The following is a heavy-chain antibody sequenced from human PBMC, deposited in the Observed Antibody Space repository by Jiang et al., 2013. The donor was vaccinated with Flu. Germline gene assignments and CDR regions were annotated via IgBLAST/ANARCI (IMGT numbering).Heavy chain of an antibody. V-gene: IGHV4-59*02. CDR2: IYHSGST. Sequence: LSLTCTLSGGSVSSHYWSWIRQPPGKGLEWIGYIYHSGSTTXNPSLKSRVTISVDTSKNQISLKLSSVTAADTAVYYCARVGVDILTGYYPADAFDIWGQGTMVTVSS. CDR3: ARVGVDILTGYYPADAFDI. J-gene: IGHJ3*02. CDR1: GGSVSSHY. D-gene: IGHD3-9*01.